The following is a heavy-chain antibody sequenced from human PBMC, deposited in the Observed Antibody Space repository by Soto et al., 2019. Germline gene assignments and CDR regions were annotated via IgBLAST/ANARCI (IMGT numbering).Heavy chain of an antibody. CDR2: ISYDGSNK. Sequence: AGGSLRLSCAASGFTFSSYAMHWVRQAPGKGLEWVAVISYDGSNKYYADSVKGRFTISRDNSKNTLYLQMNSLRAEDTAVYYCARDPSLDIVVVPAAPSYWGQGTLVTVSS. J-gene: IGHJ4*02. CDR3: ARDPSLDIVVVPAAPSY. CDR1: GFTFSSYA. D-gene: IGHD2-2*01. V-gene: IGHV3-30-3*01.